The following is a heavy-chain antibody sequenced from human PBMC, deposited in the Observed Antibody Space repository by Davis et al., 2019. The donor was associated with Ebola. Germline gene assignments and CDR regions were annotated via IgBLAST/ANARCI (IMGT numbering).Heavy chain of an antibody. CDR2: AYYSGSSGST. V-gene: IGHV4-38-2*02. J-gene: IGHJ6*02. CDR3: ARQSAQEYGMDV. CDR1: GYSISSGYY. Sequence: MPSETLSLTCTVSGYSISSGYYWAWIRRPPGKGLEWIGSAYYSGSSGSTHYNPSLKSRVTISADTSKNQLSLRMSSVTAADTAVYYCARQSAQEYGMDVWGQGTTVAVSS.